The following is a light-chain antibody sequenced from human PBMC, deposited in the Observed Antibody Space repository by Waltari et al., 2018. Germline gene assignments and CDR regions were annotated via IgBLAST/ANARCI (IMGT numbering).Light chain of an antibody. CDR1: QSITIY. J-gene: IGKJ1*01. CDR3: QQTDSTPWT. Sequence: DIQMTQSPSSLSTSLGDRVTISCRASQSITIYLNWYHQKPGKAPELLIYASSHLQSGVPSRFSGSGSGTDFTLTSSSMQPEDFGNYYCQQTDSTPWTFGQGTKVEIK. V-gene: IGKV1-39*01. CDR2: ASS.